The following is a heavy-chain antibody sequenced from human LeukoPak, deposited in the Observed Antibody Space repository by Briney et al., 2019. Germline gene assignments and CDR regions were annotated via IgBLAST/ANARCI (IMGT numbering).Heavy chain of an antibody. Sequence: GASLKISCKGSGYPFTRYWIGWVRPMPGKGLEWMGIIYPGDSETKYRPSLQGQVTISVDKSISTAYLQWSSLKASDTAIYFCARIEGSTFDYWGQGTLVTVSS. V-gene: IGHV5-51*01. CDR3: ARIEGSTFDY. J-gene: IGHJ4*02. CDR1: GYPFTRYW. CDR2: IYPGDSET.